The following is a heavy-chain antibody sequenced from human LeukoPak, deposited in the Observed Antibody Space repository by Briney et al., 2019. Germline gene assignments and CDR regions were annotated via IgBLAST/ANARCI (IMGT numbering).Heavy chain of an antibody. CDR2: IYTSGST. D-gene: IGHD4-11*01. CDR1: GGSISSGSYY. J-gene: IGHJ6*03. V-gene: IGHV4-61*02. Sequence: PSQTPSLTCTVSGGSISSGSYYWSWIRQPAGKGLEWIGRIYTSGSTNYNPSLKSRVTISVDTSKNQFSLMLSSVTAADTAVYYCARASRPPSTVTIYYYYYMDVWGKGTTVTVSS. CDR3: ARASRPPSTVTIYYYYYMDV.